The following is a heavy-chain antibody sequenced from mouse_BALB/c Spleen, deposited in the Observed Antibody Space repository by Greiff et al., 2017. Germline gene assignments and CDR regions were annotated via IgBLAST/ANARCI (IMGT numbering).Heavy chain of an antibody. CDR2: VNPYNGGT. Sequence: EVQLQQSGPELVKPGASVKMSCKASGYTFTDYYMDWVKQSHGESFEWIGRVNPYNGGTSYNQKFKGKATLTVDKSSSTAYMELNSLTSEDSAVYYCAREGSGYAMDYWGQGTSVTVSS. CDR3: AREGSGYAMDY. V-gene: IGHV1-19*01. CDR1: GYTFTDYY. J-gene: IGHJ4*01.